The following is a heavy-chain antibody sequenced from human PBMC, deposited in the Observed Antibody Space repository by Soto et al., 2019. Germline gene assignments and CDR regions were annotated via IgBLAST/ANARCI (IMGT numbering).Heavy chain of an antibody. CDR2: IYTSGST. J-gene: IGHJ5*02. CDR3: ARDRYGSEQENWFDP. V-gene: IGHV4-4*07. CDR1: GGSISSYY. D-gene: IGHD3-10*01. Sequence: PSETLSLTCTVSGGSISSYYWSWIRQPAGKGLEWIGRIYTSGSTNYNPSLKSRVTMSVDTSKNQFSLKLSSVTAADTAVYYCARDRYGSEQENWFDPWGQGTLVTVSS.